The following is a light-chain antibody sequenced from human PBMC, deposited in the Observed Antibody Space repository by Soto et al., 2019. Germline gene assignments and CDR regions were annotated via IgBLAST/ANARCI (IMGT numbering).Light chain of an antibody. CDR3: QQYGSSPQA. Sequence: SVLTQSPGTLSLSPGERATLSCRASQSVTYNYLAWYQQKPGQPPSLLIYDASTRATGIPGRFSGSGSGTDFTLTISRLEPEDSAVYYCQQYGSSPQAFGQGTKV. CDR2: DAS. J-gene: IGKJ1*01. V-gene: IGKV3-20*01. CDR1: QSVTYNY.